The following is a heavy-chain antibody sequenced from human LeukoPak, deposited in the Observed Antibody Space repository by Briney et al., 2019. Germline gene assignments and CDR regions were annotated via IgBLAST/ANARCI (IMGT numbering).Heavy chain of an antibody. V-gene: IGHV3-30*02. CDR2: IRYGGTNK. CDR3: AKVGSGWYGVDY. CDR1: GIIFSSYG. J-gene: IGHJ4*02. Sequence: GGSLRLSCAVSGIIFSSYGIHWVRQAPGKGLEWVAFIRYGGTNKYYADSVKGRFTISRDNSKNTLYLQMNSLRAEDTAVYYCAKVGSGWYGVDYWGQGTLVTVSS. D-gene: IGHD6-19*01.